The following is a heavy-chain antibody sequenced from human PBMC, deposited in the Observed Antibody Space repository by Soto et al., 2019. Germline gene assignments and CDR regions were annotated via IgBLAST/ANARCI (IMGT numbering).Heavy chain of an antibody. V-gene: IGHV3-33*01. J-gene: IGHJ6*02. D-gene: IGHD3-10*01. CDR1: GFTFSNYG. CDR2: ILNDGSNR. CDR3: ARDDEYSGNGMDV. Sequence: QVQLVESGGGVVQPGRSLRLSCAASGFTFSNYGMHWVRQAPGKGLEWVAVILNDGSNRYHADSVKDRFTISRDNSKNTLYLQMNSLRAEDTAVYYCARDDEYSGNGMDVWGQGTVVTVS.